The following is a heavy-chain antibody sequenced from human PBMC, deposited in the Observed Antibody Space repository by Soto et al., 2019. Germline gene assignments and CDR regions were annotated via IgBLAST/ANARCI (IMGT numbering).Heavy chain of an antibody. D-gene: IGHD3-3*01. Sequence: APVKGSCKASGYTFTSYGISWGRQAPGQGLEWMGWISAYNGNTNYAQKLQGRVTMTTDTSTSTAYMELRSLRSDDTAVYYCARAIFGVVISIYYFDYWGQGTLVTVSS. CDR2: ISAYNGNT. J-gene: IGHJ4*02. V-gene: IGHV1-18*01. CDR1: GYTFTSYG. CDR3: ARAIFGVVISIYYFDY.